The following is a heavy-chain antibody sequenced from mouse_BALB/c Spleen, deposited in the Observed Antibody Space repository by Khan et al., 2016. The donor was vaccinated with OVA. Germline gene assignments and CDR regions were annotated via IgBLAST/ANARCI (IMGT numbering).Heavy chain of an antibody. CDR1: GYTFTSYT. Sequence: QVQLKQSGAELARPGASVKMSCKASGYTFTSYTIHWIKLRPGQGLEWIGFINPSNGYTNYNQKFKDKATLTADKSSTTVYMQLSSLTSDDSAVYNCVRDGAYHRNGDWFDYWGQGTLVTVSA. V-gene: IGHV1-4*01. CDR2: INPSNGYT. CDR3: VRDGAYHRNGDWFDY. J-gene: IGHJ3*01. D-gene: IGHD2-14*01.